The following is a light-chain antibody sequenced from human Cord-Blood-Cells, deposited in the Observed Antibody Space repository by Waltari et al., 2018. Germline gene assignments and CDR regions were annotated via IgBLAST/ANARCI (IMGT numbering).Light chain of an antibody. CDR1: QDISNY. CDR3: QQYDNLPYT. CDR2: EAS. V-gene: IGKV1-33*01. Sequence: DIQMTQSPSSLSASVGDRVTITCQASQDISNYLNWYQQKPGKAPKLLIYEASNLETGGPTRFSGSGSGTDFTFTISSLQPEDIATYYFQQYDNLPYTFGQGTKLEIK. J-gene: IGKJ2*01.